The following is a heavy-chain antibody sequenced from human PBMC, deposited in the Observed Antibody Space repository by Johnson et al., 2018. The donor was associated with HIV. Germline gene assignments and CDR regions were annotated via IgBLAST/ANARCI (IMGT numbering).Heavy chain of an antibody. Sequence: QVLLVESGGGVVQPGGSLRLSCVASGFNFSNYGMHWVRQAPGKGLEWVSVIYSGGSTYHADSVKGRFTISRDNSKNTVYLQMHSLRGEDTAVYYCARGYILTGYSGVFDMWGQGTMVTASS. D-gene: IGHD3-9*01. CDR1: GFNFSNYG. CDR2: IYSGGST. CDR3: ARGYILTGYSGVFDM. V-gene: IGHV3-NL1*01. J-gene: IGHJ3*02.